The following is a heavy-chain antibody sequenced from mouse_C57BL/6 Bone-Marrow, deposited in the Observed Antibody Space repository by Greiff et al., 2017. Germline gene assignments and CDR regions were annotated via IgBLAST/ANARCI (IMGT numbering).Heavy chain of an antibody. CDR3: ARGVKGAY. Sequence: VQLQQPGAELVMPGASVKLSCKASGYTFTSYWMHWVKQRPGQGLEWIGELDPSASYTNYNQKFKGKSTLTVDKSSSTAYMQLSSLTSEDSAVYYCARGVKGAYGGQGTLVTVSA. V-gene: IGHV1-69*01. J-gene: IGHJ3*01. CDR2: LDPSASYT. D-gene: IGHD2-2*01. CDR1: GYTFTSYW.